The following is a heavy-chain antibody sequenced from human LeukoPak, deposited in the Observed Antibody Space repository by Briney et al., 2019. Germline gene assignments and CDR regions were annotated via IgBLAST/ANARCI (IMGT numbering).Heavy chain of an antibody. V-gene: IGHV3-21*01. J-gene: IGHJ4*02. CDR1: GFTFSSYS. CDR3: ARVDIAAAGDFDY. CDR2: ISSSSSYI. Sequence: SGGSLRLSCAPSGFTFSSYSMNWVRQAPGEGLEWVSSISSSSSYIYYADSVKGRFTISRDNATNSMYLQMNSLRAEDTAVYYCARVDIAAAGDFDYWGQGSLVSVSS. D-gene: IGHD6-13*01.